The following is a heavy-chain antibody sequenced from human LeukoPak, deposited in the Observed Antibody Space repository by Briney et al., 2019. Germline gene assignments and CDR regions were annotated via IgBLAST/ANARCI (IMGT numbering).Heavy chain of an antibody. D-gene: IGHD2-2*01. J-gene: IGHJ3*02. V-gene: IGHV4-4*07. CDR1: GGSISSYY. CDR2: IYTSGST. CDR3: ARGVVPTAGRTFDI. Sequence: SGPTLVNPSETLSLTCTVSGGSISSYYWSWIRQPAGKGLEWIGRIYTSGSTNYNPSLKSRVTMSVDTSKNQFSLKLSSVTAADTAVYYCARGVVPTAGRTFDIWGQGTMVTVSS.